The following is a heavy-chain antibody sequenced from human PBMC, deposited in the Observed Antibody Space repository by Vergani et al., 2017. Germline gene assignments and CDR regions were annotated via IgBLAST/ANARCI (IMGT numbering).Heavy chain of an antibody. J-gene: IGHJ4*02. Sequence: QVQLQESGPGLVKPSQTLSLTCTVSGGSISSGDYYWSWIRQPPGKGLEWLGHIHTGRSTDLNPSFKSRVSISVDTSKSQFSLKLNSVTVADTAVYYCARSRPYCTSGSCPAIWGQGTLVTVSS. V-gene: IGHV4-30-4*08. CDR2: IHTGRST. D-gene: IGHD2-15*01. CDR3: ARSRPYCTSGSCPAI. CDR1: GGSISSGDYY.